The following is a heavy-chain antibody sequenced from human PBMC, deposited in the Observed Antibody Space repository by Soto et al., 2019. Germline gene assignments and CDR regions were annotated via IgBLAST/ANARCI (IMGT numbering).Heavy chain of an antibody. CDR3: AKDPRLQYRTAAQQPATQYIDY. Sequence: GGSLRRSCAASGFSFSSYAMGWVRQAPGKGLEWVSTISASGVSTYHADSVQGRFTVSRDNSKNTLYLQMNSLRVEDTAVYYCAKDPRLQYRTAAQQPATQYIDYSGQGPLVTVS. D-gene: IGHD2-2*01. CDR2: ISASGVST. V-gene: IGHV3-23*01. J-gene: IGHJ4*02. CDR1: GFSFSSYA.